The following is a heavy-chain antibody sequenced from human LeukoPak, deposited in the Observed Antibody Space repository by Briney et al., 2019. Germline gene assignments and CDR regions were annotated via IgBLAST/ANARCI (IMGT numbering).Heavy chain of an antibody. CDR3: ARGGPYDFWSGYHSKYFDY. J-gene: IGHJ4*02. CDR1: GGSFSGYY. Sequence: SETLSLTCAVYGGSFSGYYWSWIRQPPGKGLEWIGEINHSGSTNYNPSLKSRVTISVDTSKNQFSLQLSSVTAADTAVYYCARGGPYDFWSGYHSKYFDYWGQGTLVTVSS. V-gene: IGHV4-34*01. D-gene: IGHD3-3*01. CDR2: INHSGST.